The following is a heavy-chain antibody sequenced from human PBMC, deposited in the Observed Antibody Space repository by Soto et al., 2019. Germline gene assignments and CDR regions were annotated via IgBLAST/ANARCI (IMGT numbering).Heavy chain of an antibody. Sequence: ASVKVSCKASGYTFSRYTMNWVRQAPGQRLEWMGWINPDNGNTKSSQKFQDRVIITRDTSASTAYMDLSSLRSEDTAVYYCARGIATGQLDPWGQGTMVTVSS. D-gene: IGHD2-15*01. V-gene: IGHV1-3*01. CDR1: GYTFSRYT. CDR3: ARGIATGQLDP. CDR2: INPDNGNT. J-gene: IGHJ5*02.